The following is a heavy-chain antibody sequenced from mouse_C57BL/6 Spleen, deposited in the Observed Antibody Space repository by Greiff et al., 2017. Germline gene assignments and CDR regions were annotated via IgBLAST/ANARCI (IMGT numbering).Heavy chain of an antibody. J-gene: IGHJ3*01. Sequence: EVQLQQSGPELVKPGASVKISCKASGYTFTDYYMHWVKQSHGKSLEWIGDINPNNGGTSYNQKFKGKATLTVDKSSSTAYMELRSLTSEDSAVYYCASWGIGFADWGQGTLVTVSA. CDR2: INPNNGGT. D-gene: IGHD4-1*01. V-gene: IGHV1-26*01. CDR3: ASWGIGFAD. CDR1: GYTFTDYY.